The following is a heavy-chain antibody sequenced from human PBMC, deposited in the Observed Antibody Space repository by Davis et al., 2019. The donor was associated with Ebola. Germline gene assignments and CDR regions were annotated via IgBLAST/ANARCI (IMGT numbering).Heavy chain of an antibody. D-gene: IGHD5-24*01. CDR2: INHSGST. CDR3: ARARDGYNFDAFDI. CDR1: GGSFSGYY. Sequence: SETLSLTCAVYGGSFSGYYWSWIRQPPGKGLEWIGEINHSGSTNYNPSLKSRVTISVDTSKNQFSLKLSSVTAADTGVYYCARARDGYNFDAFDIWGQGTMVTVSS. V-gene: IGHV4-34*01. J-gene: IGHJ3*02.